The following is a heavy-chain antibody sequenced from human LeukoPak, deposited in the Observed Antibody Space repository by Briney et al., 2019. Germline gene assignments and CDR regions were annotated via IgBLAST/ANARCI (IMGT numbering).Heavy chain of an antibody. V-gene: IGHV3-21*01. J-gene: IGHJ4*02. D-gene: IGHD4-17*01. Sequence: AGSLRLSCAASGFTFSSHSMNWVRQAPGKGLEWVSSISSSSSYIYYADSVKGRCTISRNNAKHPLYLQMNSLRAEDTAVSYCARARADYGDYSYDYWGQGTLVTVSS. CDR2: ISSSSSYI. CDR3: ARARADYGDYSYDY. CDR1: GFTFSSHS.